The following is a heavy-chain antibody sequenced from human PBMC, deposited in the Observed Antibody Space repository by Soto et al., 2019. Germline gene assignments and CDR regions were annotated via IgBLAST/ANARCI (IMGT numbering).Heavy chain of an antibody. J-gene: IGHJ4*02. V-gene: IGHV1-3*01. CDR1: GYSFTSYA. Sequence: APVKVSCKACGYSFTSYAMHWVRQAPGQRLEWMGWINAGNGNTKYSQKFQGRVTITRDTSASTAYMELSSLRSEDTAVYYCARSIVVVTAADYWGQGTLVTVSS. CDR3: ARSIVVVTAADY. D-gene: IGHD2-21*02. CDR2: INAGNGNT.